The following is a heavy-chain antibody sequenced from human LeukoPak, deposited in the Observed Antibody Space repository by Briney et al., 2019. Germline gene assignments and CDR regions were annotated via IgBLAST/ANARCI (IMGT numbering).Heavy chain of an antibody. Sequence: SSVKISCKSSGGPFDNYSINWVRQAPAKELEWMGRIIPSLNRANYAQIRVTITADKSTATAYMELSGLRYEDTAVYYCARRTGRVDDAFDVWGQGTMVTVSS. CDR1: GGPFDNYS. V-gene: IGHV1-69*02. D-gene: IGHD3/OR15-3a*01. CDR3: ARRTGRVDDAFDV. CDR2: IIPSLNRA. J-gene: IGHJ3*01.